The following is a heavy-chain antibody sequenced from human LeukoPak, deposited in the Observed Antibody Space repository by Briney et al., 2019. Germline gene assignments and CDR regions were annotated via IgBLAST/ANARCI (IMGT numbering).Heavy chain of an antibody. CDR1: GFTFSSYA. Sequence: GGSLRLSCAASGFTFSSYAMSWVRQAPGKGLEWVSAISGSGGSTYYADSVKARFTISRDNSKNTLYLQMNSLRAEDTAVYYCAKAKVASSGYYFDYWGQGTLVTVSS. D-gene: IGHD3-22*01. V-gene: IGHV3-23*01. CDR2: ISGSGGST. CDR3: AKAKVASSGYYFDY. J-gene: IGHJ4*02.